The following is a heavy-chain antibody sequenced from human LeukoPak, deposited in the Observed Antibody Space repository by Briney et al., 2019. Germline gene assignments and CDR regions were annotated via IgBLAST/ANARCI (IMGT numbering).Heavy chain of an antibody. D-gene: IGHD3-22*01. V-gene: IGHV3-21*01. J-gene: IGHJ6*02. Sequence: SVKGRFTISRDNAKNSLYLQMNSLRAEDTAVYYCARAQYYYDSSGYPYYYYGMDVWGQGTTVTVSS. CDR3: ARAQYYYDSSGYPYYYYGMDV.